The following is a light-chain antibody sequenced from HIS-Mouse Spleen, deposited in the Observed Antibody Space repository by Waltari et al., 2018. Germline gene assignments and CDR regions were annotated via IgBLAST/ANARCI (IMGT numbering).Light chain of an antibody. Sequence: QSALTQPPSVSGSPGQSVTISCTGTSSDVGSYNRVSWYQQPPGPAPKLMIYEVSNRPSGVPDRFSGSKSANTASLTISGLQAEDEADYYCSSYTSSSTVFGTGTKVTVL. CDR3: SSYTSSSTV. J-gene: IGLJ1*01. CDR2: EVS. CDR1: SSDVGSYNR. V-gene: IGLV2-18*02.